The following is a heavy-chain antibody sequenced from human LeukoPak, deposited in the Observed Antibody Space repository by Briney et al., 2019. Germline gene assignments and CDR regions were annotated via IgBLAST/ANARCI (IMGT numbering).Heavy chain of an antibody. CDR1: GYTFTGYY. CDR3: AREMQWLENWFDP. J-gene: IGHJ5*02. V-gene: IGHV1-2*06. Sequence: ASVKVSCKASGYTFTGYYMHWVRQAPGQGLEWMGRINPNSGGTNYAQKFEGRVTMTRDTSISTAYMELSRLRSDDTAVYYCAREMQWLENWFDPWGQGTLVTVSS. CDR2: INPNSGGT. D-gene: IGHD6-19*01.